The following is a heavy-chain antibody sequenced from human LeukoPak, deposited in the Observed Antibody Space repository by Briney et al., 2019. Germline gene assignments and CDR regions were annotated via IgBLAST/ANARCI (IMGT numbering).Heavy chain of an antibody. Sequence: GGSLRLSCAASGFTFSSYAMHWVRQAPGKGLEWVAVISYDGSNKYYAGSVKGRFTISRDNSKNTLYLQMNSLRAEDTAVYYCARDHGTGYYDFDYWGQGTLVTVSS. D-gene: IGHD3-9*01. J-gene: IGHJ4*02. V-gene: IGHV3-30*04. CDR2: ISYDGSNK. CDR3: ARDHGTGYYDFDY. CDR1: GFTFSSYA.